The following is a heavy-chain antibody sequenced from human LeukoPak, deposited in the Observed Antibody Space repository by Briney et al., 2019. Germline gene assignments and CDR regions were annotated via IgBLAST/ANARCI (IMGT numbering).Heavy chain of an antibody. CDR3: ARTRWLQSLFDY. Sequence: SETLSLTCGVSGGSITSTNWWSWVRQPPGQGLEWIGEVSLSGLTNYNPTLNSRVIMALDTSKNRLSLNLTSVTAADTAVYYCARTRWLQSLFDYWGQGTLVTVSS. V-gene: IGHV4-4*02. CDR2: VSLSGLT. J-gene: IGHJ4*02. CDR1: GGSITSTNW. D-gene: IGHD5-24*01.